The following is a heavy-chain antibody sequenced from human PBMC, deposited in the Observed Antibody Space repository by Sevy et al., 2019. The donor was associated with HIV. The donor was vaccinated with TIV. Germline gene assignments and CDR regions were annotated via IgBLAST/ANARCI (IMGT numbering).Heavy chain of an antibody. CDR2: INLDGSEK. CDR1: GFTFNTYW. J-gene: IGHJ4*02. CDR3: ARNNAGGNPWVH. V-gene: IGHV3-7*01. Sequence: GSPRLSCAASGFTFNTYWMSWVRQSPEKGLDWVANINLDGSEKFYGDSVKGRFTVSRDNTKNLLFLQMNSLRGEDTAMYFCARNNAGGNPWVHWGQGTLVTVSS. D-gene: IGHD1-1*01.